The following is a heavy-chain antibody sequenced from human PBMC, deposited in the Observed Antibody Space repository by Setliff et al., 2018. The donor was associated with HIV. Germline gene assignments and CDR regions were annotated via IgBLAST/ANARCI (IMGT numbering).Heavy chain of an antibody. CDR1: GGSISSSSYY. J-gene: IGHJ3*01. V-gene: IGHV4-39*01. CDR2: IYYSGRT. Sequence: NPSETLSLTCTVSGGSISSSSYYWGWIRQPPGKGLEWLGTIYYSGRTYYNPSLKSRVTLSVDTSKNQFSLKLSSVTAADTAVYYCARHDSRGPRSAFDLWGRGTMVTVSS. D-gene: IGHD2-21*01. CDR3: ARHDSRGPRSAFDL.